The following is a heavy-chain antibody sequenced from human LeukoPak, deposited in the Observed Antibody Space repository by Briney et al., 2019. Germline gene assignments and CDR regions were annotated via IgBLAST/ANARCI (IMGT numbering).Heavy chain of an antibody. CDR1: GGTFSSYA. Sequence: GASVKVSCKASGGTFSSYAISWVRQAPGQGLEWMGGIIPIFGTANYAQKFQGRVTITTDESTSTAYMELSSLRSEDTAVYYCARDGELDYDILTGPMGPRSTDAFDIWGQGTMVTVAS. CDR3: ARDGELDYDILTGPMGPRSTDAFDI. CDR2: IIPIFGTA. J-gene: IGHJ3*02. V-gene: IGHV1-69*05. D-gene: IGHD3-9*01.